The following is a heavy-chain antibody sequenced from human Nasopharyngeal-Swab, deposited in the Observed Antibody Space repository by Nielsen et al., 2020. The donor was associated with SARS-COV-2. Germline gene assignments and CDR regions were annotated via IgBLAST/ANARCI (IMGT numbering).Heavy chain of an antibody. D-gene: IGHD2-15*01. CDR2: ISYDGSNK. J-gene: IGHJ3*02. V-gene: IGHV3-30-3*01. CDR1: GFTFSSYS. CDR3: ARVSPYCSGGSCYHDAFDI. Sequence: GGSLRLSCAASGFTFSSYSMHWVSQAPSKGLEWVAVISYDGSNKYYADSVKGRFTISRDNSKNTLYLQMNSLRAEDTAVYYCARVSPYCSGGSCYHDAFDIWGQGTMVTVSS.